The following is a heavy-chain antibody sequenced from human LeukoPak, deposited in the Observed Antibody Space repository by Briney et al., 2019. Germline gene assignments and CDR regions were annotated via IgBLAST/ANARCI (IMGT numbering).Heavy chain of an antibody. D-gene: IGHD3-16*02. CDR2: IYYSGST. Sequence: SETLSLTCTVSGGSISSSSYYWGWIRQPPGKGLEWIGSIYYSGSTYYNPSLKSRVTISVDTSKNQFSLKLSSVTAADTAVYYCARANLYDYVWGSYRSVRAFDIWGQGTMVTVSS. J-gene: IGHJ3*02. CDR1: GGSISSSSYY. V-gene: IGHV4-39*07. CDR3: ARANLYDYVWGSYRSVRAFDI.